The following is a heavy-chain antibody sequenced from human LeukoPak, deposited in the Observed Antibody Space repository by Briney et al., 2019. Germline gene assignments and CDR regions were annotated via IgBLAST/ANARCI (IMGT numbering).Heavy chain of an antibody. CDR1: GGSTSSGSYY. Sequence: SQTLSLTCTVSGGSTSSGSYYWSWIRQPAGKGLEWIGRIYTSGSTNYNPSLKSRVTISEDTSKNQFSLKLSSVTAADTAVYYCARLVLGYCTNGVCYRWFDPWGQGTLVTVSS. V-gene: IGHV4-61*02. J-gene: IGHJ5*02. CDR3: ARLVLGYCTNGVCYRWFDP. D-gene: IGHD2-8*01. CDR2: IYTSGST.